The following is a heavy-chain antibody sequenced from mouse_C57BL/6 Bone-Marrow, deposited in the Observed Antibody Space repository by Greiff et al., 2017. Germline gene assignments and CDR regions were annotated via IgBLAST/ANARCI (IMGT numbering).Heavy chain of an antibody. Sequence: VKLQQPGAELVKPGASVKLSCKASGYTFTSYWMHWVKQRPGQGLEWIGMIHPNSGSTNYNEKFKSKATLTVDKSSSTAYMQLSSLTSEDSAVYYCARWVYYYGSGYFDVWGTGTTVTVSA. V-gene: IGHV1-64*01. CDR3: ARWVYYYGSGYFDV. D-gene: IGHD1-1*01. CDR2: IHPNSGST. J-gene: IGHJ1*03. CDR1: GYTFTSYW.